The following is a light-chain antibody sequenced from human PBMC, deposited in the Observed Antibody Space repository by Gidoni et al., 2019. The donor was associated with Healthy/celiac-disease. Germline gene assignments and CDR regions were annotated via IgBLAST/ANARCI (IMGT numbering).Light chain of an antibody. CDR1: QSLLHSNGYNY. CDR3: MQALQTPIT. Sequence: DIVMTQSPLSLPVTPGEPASISCRSSQSLLHSNGYNYLYWYLQKPGPSPQLLIYFGSNRASGVPDRFSGRGSGSDFTLKISRVEAEDVGVYYCMQALQTPITFGQGTRLEIK. V-gene: IGKV2-28*01. CDR2: FGS. J-gene: IGKJ5*01.